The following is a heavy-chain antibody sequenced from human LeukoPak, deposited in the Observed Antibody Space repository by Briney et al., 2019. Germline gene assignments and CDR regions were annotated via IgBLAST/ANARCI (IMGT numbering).Heavy chain of an antibody. J-gene: IGHJ3*02. CDR2: AYFSGHK. Sequence: SETLSLTCTVSGGSVSSNAYYWGWIRQTPGKGLEWIGNAYFSGHKYYNPSLKSRVTIFVDTSKNEFSLKLSSVTAADTAVYSCARLVGYNLRRNAFDIWGRGTLVTVSS. V-gene: IGHV4-39*01. D-gene: IGHD5-24*01. CDR1: GGSVSSNAYY. CDR3: ARLVGYNLRRNAFDI.